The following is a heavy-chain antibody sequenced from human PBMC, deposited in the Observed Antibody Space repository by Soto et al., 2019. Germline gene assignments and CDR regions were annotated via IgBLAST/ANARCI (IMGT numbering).Heavy chain of an antibody. V-gene: IGHV1-3*01. Sequence: ASAEVSCKDSRDTFTSYALHSVGHAPRKRLEWMGWINAGNGNTKYSQKFQGRVTITRDTSASTAYMELSSLRSEDTAVYYCERELGGWPDYCGEGTLVTVSS. CDR1: RDTFTSYA. CDR3: ERELGGWPDY. D-gene: IGHD2-15*01. CDR2: INAGNGNT. J-gene: IGHJ4*02.